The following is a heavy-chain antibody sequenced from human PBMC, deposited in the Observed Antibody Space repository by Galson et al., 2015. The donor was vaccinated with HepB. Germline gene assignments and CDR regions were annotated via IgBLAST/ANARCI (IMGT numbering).Heavy chain of an antibody. D-gene: IGHD2-15*01. Sequence: SLRLSCAASGFIFSSYGMHWVRQAPGKGLEWVALISSDGSNEYYADSVKGRFTISRDNSKNTVYLQLNSVRDEDTAVYYCAKDRRIVEVVGATYGMDVWGQGTRVTVSS. CDR2: ISSDGSNE. CDR3: AKDRRIVEVVGATYGMDV. CDR1: GFIFSSYG. J-gene: IGHJ6*02. V-gene: IGHV3-30*18.